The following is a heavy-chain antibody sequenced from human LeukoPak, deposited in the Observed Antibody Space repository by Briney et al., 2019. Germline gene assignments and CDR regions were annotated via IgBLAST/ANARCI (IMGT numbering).Heavy chain of an antibody. CDR1: GFSFNNCA. V-gene: IGHV3-23*01. CDR3: AKQPYNFYYLDV. J-gene: IGHJ6*03. D-gene: IGHD2-21*01. CDR2: IVGDGSRT. Sequence: PGGSLRLSCAASGFSFNNCAMTWVRRAPGKGLEWVSTIVGDGSRTYYADSVKGRFTISSDNSRTLLFLHMNSLRAEDTAVYYCAKQPYNFYYLDVWGEGTTVTVSS.